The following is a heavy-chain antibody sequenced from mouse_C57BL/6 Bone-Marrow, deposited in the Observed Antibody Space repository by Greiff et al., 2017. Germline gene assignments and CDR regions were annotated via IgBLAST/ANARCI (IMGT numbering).Heavy chain of an antibody. V-gene: IGHV1-81*01. CDR2: IYPRSGNT. J-gene: IGHJ3*01. Sequence: QVQLQQSGAELARPGASVKLSCKASGYTFTSYGISWVKQRTGQGLEWIGEIYPRSGNTYYNEKFKGKATLTADKSSSTAYMELRSLTSEDSAVYFCAGGGIYYDYDAWFAYWGQGTLVTVSA. CDR3: AGGGIYYDYDAWFAY. CDR1: GYTFTSYG. D-gene: IGHD2-4*01.